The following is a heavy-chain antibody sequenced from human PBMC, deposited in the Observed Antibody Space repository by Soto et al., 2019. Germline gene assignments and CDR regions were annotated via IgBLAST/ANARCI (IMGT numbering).Heavy chain of an antibody. D-gene: IGHD5-18*01. Sequence: PGGSLRLSCAASGFTFSRYWMSWVRQAPRKGLEWVANIKQDGSEKYYVDSVKGRFTISRDNAKNSVYLQMNSLRAEDTAVYYCARDFEGSYGYGHFEYWGQGTLVTVSS. J-gene: IGHJ4*02. V-gene: IGHV3-7*03. CDR1: GFTFSRYW. CDR3: ARDFEGSYGYGHFEY. CDR2: IKQDGSEK.